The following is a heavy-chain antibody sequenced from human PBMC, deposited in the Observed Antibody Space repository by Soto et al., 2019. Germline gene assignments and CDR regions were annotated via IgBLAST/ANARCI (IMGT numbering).Heavy chain of an antibody. J-gene: IGHJ4*02. CDR1: GYTFTSYG. CDR2: ISAYNGNT. D-gene: IGHD6-19*01. CDR3: AKDFPALGYGSGKGDDY. V-gene: IGHV1-18*01. Sequence: ASVKVSCKASGYTFTSYGISWVRQAPGQGLEWMGWISAYNGNTNYAQKLQGRVTMTTDTSTSTAYMELRSLRSDDTAVYYCAKDFPALGYGSGKGDDYWGQGTLVTVSS.